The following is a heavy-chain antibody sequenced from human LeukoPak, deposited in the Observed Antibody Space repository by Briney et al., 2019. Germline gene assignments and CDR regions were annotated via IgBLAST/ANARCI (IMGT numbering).Heavy chain of an antibody. Sequence: GGSLRLSCAASGFTFSGYAMSWVGQAPGKGLEWVSAISGSGGSTYYADSVKGRFTSSRDNSKNTLYLQMNSLRAEDTAVYYCAKDRESPIVVVTAIDYWGQGTLVTVSS. CDR2: ISGSGGST. D-gene: IGHD2-21*02. CDR3: AKDRESPIVVVTAIDY. J-gene: IGHJ4*02. CDR1: GFTFSGYA. V-gene: IGHV3-23*01.